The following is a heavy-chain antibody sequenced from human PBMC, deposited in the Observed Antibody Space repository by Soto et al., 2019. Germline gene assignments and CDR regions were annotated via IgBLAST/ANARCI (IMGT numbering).Heavy chain of an antibody. D-gene: IGHD2-15*01. CDR1: GGTFSSYA. V-gene: IGHV1-69*13. J-gene: IGHJ3*02. Sequence: ASVKVSCKASGGTFSSYAISWVRQAPGQGLEWMGGIIPIFGTANYAQKFQGRVTITADESTSTAYMELSSLRSEDTAVYYCARSGCSGGSCYDGAAFDIWGQGTMVTVSS. CDR2: IIPIFGTA. CDR3: ARSGCSGGSCYDGAAFDI.